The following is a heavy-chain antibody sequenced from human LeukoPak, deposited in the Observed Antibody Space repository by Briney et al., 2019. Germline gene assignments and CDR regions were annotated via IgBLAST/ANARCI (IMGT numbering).Heavy chain of an antibody. J-gene: IGHJ5*02. CDR2: INPNSGGT. V-gene: IGHV1-2*02. Sequence: ASVKVSCKASGYTFTGYYIHWVRQAPGQGLEWMGWINPNSGGTKYTQKFQGRVTMTRDTSISTAYMGLSRLRPDDTAVYYCARQVDGNWFDPWGQGTLVTVSS. CDR3: ARQVDGNWFDP. D-gene: IGHD2-15*01. CDR1: GYTFTGYY.